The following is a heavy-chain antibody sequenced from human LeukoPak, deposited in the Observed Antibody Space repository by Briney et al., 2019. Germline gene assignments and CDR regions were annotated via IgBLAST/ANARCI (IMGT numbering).Heavy chain of an antibody. CDR1: GGSISSSSYY. CDR2: IYYSGST. Sequence: SETLSLTCTVSGGSISSSSYYWGWIRQPPGKGLEWIGSIYYSGSTYYNPSLKSRVTISVDTSKNQFSLKLSSVTAADTAVYYCASSAYDFWSGYHICYMDVWGKGTTVTVSS. D-gene: IGHD3-3*01. J-gene: IGHJ6*03. V-gene: IGHV4-39*01. CDR3: ASSAYDFWSGYHICYMDV.